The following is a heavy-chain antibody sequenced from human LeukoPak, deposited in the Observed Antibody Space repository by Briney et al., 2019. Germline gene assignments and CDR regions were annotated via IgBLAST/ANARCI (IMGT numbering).Heavy chain of an antibody. V-gene: IGHV3-23*01. D-gene: IGHD5-12*01. J-gene: IGHJ4*02. CDR2: ISNTGDST. Sequence: AGGSLRLSCAASGFTFTTYAMSWVRQAPGKGLEWVSAISNTGDSTYHADSVKGRFTISRDNSKNTLFLQMNSLRAEDTAVYYCVKDNDPRAYSAYDSYDYWGQGTLVTVSS. CDR1: GFTFTTYA. CDR3: VKDNDPRAYSAYDSYDY.